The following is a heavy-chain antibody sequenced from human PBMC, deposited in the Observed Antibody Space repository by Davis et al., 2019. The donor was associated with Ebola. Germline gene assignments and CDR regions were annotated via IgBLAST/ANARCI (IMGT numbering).Heavy chain of an antibody. D-gene: IGHD2-2*01. CDR3: ARSASASFDI. J-gene: IGHJ3*02. V-gene: IGHV3-48*03. CDR1: GFTFSSYE. Sequence: PGGSLRLSCAASGFTFSSYEMNWVRQAPGRGLEWVSYISSSGSSRYYADSVKGRFTISRDNAENSLYLQMNSLRAEDTAVYYCARSASASFDIWGTGTMVTVSS. CDR2: ISSSGSSR.